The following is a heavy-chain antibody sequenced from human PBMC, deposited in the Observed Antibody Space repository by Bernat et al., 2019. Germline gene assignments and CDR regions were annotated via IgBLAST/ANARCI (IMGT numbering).Heavy chain of an antibody. CDR3: AKMELFDFWNHNDAFDI. Sequence: EVQLLESGGGLVQPGGSLRPSCAASGFTFSSYAISWVRQAPGKGLEWVSAISNSGGGTYYADSVKGRFTISRDNSKNTLYLQMNSLRAEDTAVYYCAKMELFDFWNHNDAFDIWGQGTMVTVSS. CDR1: GFTFSSYA. D-gene: IGHD3-3*01. CDR2: ISNSGGGT. J-gene: IGHJ3*02. V-gene: IGHV3-23*01.